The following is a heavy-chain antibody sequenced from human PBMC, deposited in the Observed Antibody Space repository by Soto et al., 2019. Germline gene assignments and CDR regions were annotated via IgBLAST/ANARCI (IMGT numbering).Heavy chain of an antibody. Sequence: ASVKVSCKASGYTFTSYSMHWVRQAPGQRLEWMGWINANNGNTSYAQKFQGRVTITRNTSISTAYMELSSLRSEDTAVYYCARDTYYYDSSGQGVTYYGMDVWGQGTTVTVSS. CDR1: GYTFTSYS. J-gene: IGHJ6*02. CDR2: INANNGNT. D-gene: IGHD3-22*01. CDR3: ARDTYYYDSSGQGVTYYGMDV. V-gene: IGHV1-8*03.